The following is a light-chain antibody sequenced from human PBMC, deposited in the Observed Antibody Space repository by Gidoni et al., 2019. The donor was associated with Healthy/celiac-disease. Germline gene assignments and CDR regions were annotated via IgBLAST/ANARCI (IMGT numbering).Light chain of an antibody. J-gene: IGKJ4*01. Sequence: EIVMTQSPLSLPVTPGEPASISCRSSQSLLHSNGYNYLDWYLQKPGQSPQLLIYLGSNRASGVPDRFSGSGSGTDFTLKISRVEAEDVGVYYCMQALQTPGTFXGXTKVEIK. CDR2: LGS. CDR1: QSLLHSNGYNY. CDR3: MQALQTPGT. V-gene: IGKV2-28*01.